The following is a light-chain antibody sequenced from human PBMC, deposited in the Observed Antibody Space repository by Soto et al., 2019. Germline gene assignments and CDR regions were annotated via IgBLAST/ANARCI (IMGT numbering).Light chain of an antibody. CDR2: AAY. J-gene: IGKJ4*01. CDR1: QGIRND. V-gene: IGKV1-17*01. CDR3: LQHNSYPRT. Sequence: IQMTQSPSSLSASVGDRVTITCRASQGIRNDVGWYQQKPGKAPKRLIYAAYNLESGVPSRFSGSGSATAFTPTISSLQPEDFATYDCLQHNSYPRTFGRGTKVEIK.